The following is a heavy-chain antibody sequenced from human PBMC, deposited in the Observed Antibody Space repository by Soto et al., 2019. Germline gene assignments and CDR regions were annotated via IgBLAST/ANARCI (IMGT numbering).Heavy chain of an antibody. J-gene: IGHJ6*02. CDR2: MNPNSGNT. D-gene: IGHD2-15*01. V-gene: IGHV1-8*01. CDR3: SAVVAATRDGNYYYGMDV. Sequence: ASVKVSCKASGYTFTSYDINWVRQATGQGLEWMGWMNPNSGNTGYAQKFQGGVTMTRNTSISTAYMELSSLRSEDTAVYYCSAVVAATRDGNYYYGMDVWGQGTTVTVSS. CDR1: GYTFTSYD.